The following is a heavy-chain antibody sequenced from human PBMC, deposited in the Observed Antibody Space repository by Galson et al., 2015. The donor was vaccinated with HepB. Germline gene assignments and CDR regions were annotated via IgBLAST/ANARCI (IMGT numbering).Heavy chain of an antibody. CDR1: GYTFTGYY. V-gene: IGHV1-2*02. J-gene: IGHJ6*02. Sequence: SVKVSCKASGYTFTGYYMHWVRQAPGQGLEWMGWINPNSGGTNYAQKFQGRVTMTRDTSISTAYMELSRLRSDDTAAYYCARDRSGLGSYYYYVMDVWGQGTTVTVSS. CDR2: INPNSGGT. D-gene: IGHD6-19*01. CDR3: ARDRSGLGSYYYYVMDV.